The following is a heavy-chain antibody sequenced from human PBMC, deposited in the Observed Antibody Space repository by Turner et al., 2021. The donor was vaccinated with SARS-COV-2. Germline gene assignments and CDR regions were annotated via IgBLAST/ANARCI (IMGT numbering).Heavy chain of an antibody. CDR2: INHSGYT. J-gene: IGHJ5*02. CDR1: GGSLSGYY. Sequence: QVQLQQWAAGLLKLPETRSLTCAASGGSLSGYYWSWIRQPPGKGLEWIGEINHSGYTNYNPSLKSRVTISGNTSKNQISLKLNSVTAADTALYYCARVDIVSTNYFDPWGQGTLVTVSS. D-gene: IGHD5-12*01. CDR3: ARVDIVSTNYFDP. V-gene: IGHV4-34*02.